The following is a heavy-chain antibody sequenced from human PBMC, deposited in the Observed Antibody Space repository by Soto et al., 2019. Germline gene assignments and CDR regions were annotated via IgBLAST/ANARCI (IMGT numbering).Heavy chain of an antibody. D-gene: IGHD3-22*01. CDR2: IIPTFGTA. CDR3: ARDRNRHYYDSSGYYYFDY. J-gene: IGHJ4*02. CDR1: GGTFSSYA. V-gene: IGHV1-69*01. Sequence: QVQLVQSGAEVKKPGSSVKVSCKASGGTFSSYAISWVRQAPGQGLEWMGGIIPTFGTANYAQKFQGRVTVASDEATSAAYMERSSLRSEDTAVYYCARDRNRHYYDSSGYYYFDYWGQGTLITVSS.